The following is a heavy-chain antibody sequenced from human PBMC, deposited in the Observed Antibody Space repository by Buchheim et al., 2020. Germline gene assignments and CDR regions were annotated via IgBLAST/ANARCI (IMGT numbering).Heavy chain of an antibody. CDR2: ISYDGSNK. CDR1: GFTFSSYG. V-gene: IGHV3-30*18. Sequence: QVQLVESGGGVVQPERSLRLSCAASGFTFSSYGMHWVRQAPGKGLEWVAVISYDGSNKYYADSVKGRFTISRDNSKNTLYLQMNSLRAEDTAVYYCAKDYYDSSGYYLVRYFDYWGQGTL. J-gene: IGHJ4*02. CDR3: AKDYYDSSGYYLVRYFDY. D-gene: IGHD3-22*01.